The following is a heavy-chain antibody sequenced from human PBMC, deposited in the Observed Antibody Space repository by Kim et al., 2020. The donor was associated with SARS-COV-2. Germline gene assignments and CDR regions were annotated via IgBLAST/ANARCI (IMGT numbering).Heavy chain of an antibody. Sequence: ASVKVSCKASGYTFTSYGISWVRQAPGQGLEWMGWISAYNGNTNYAQKLQGRVTMTTDTSTSTAYMELRSLRSDDTAVYYCARVSGWGDDSSGYSWDPIDYWGQGTLVTVSS. D-gene: IGHD3-22*01. CDR1: GYTFTSYG. J-gene: IGHJ4*02. V-gene: IGHV1-18*01. CDR2: ISAYNGNT. CDR3: ARVSGWGDDSSGYSWDPIDY.